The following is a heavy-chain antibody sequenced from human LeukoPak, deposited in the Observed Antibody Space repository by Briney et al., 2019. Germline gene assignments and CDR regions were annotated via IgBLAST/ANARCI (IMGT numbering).Heavy chain of an antibody. J-gene: IGHJ4*02. CDR2: IYYSGST. CDR1: GGSISSYY. V-gene: IGHV4-59*01. Sequence: SETLSLTCTVSGGSISSYYWSWIRQPPGKGLEWIGYIYYSGSTNYNPSLKSRVTISVDTSKNQFSLKLSSVTAADTAVYYSARGRTVTTRPFDYWGQGTLVTVSS. D-gene: IGHD4-17*01. CDR3: ARGRTVTTRPFDY.